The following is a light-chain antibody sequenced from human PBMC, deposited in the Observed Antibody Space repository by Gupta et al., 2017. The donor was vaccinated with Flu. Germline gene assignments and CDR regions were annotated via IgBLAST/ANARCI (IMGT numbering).Light chain of an antibody. J-gene: IGKJ4*01. V-gene: IGKV3-15*01. CDR2: GAS. Sequence: EIVMTQSPATLSVSPGERATLSCRASQSVSSNLAWYQQKPGQAPRLLIYGASTRDTGIPARFSGSGYGKEFTLTISSRQSEDFAVYYCQQYNNWPPITFGGGTKVEIK. CDR1: QSVSSN. CDR3: QQYNNWPPIT.